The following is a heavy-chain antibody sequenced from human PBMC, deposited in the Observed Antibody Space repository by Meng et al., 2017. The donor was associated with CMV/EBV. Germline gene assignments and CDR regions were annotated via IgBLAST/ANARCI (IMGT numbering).Heavy chain of an antibody. V-gene: IGHV3-7*01. J-gene: IGHJ4*02. CDR3: ARDGGYCSSTSCYNSSSWHLDY. Sequence: GESLKISCAASGFTFSSYWMSWVRQAPGKGLEWVANIKQDGSEKYYVDSVKDRFTISRDNAKNSLYLQMNSLRAEDTAVYYCARDGGYCSSTSCYNSSSWHLDYWGQGTLVTVSS. CDR1: GFTFSSYW. CDR2: IKQDGSEK. D-gene: IGHD2-2*02.